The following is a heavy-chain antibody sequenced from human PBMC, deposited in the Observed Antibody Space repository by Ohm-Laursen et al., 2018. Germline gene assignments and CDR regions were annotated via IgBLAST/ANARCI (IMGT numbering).Heavy chain of an antibody. CDR1: GFTFRSYS. CDR2: IDRGGNG. D-gene: IGHD4-23*01. J-gene: IGHJ5*02. Sequence: SLRLSCAASGFTFRSYSMNWARQAPGKGLEWVSEIDRGGNGYYAESVKGRFTISRDDSKNTLYLQMNNLRAEDSAVYYCASYYGGYDPWGQGTLVTVSS. V-gene: IGHV3-53*01. CDR3: ASYYGGYDP.